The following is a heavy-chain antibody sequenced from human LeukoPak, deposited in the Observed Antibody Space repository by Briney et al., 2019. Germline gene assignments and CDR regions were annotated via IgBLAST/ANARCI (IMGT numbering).Heavy chain of an antibody. CDR1: GYTFTSYG. J-gene: IGHJ4*02. CDR3: ARDLQIGLPLRPGVTTFVP. CDR2: ISAYNGNT. Sequence: GASVKVSCKASGYTFTSYGISWVRQAPGQGLEWMGWISAYNGNTNYAQKLQGRVTMTTDTSTSTAYMELRSLRSEDTAVYYCARDLQIGLPLRPGVTTFVPWGQGTLVTVSS. D-gene: IGHD3-16*01. V-gene: IGHV1-18*01.